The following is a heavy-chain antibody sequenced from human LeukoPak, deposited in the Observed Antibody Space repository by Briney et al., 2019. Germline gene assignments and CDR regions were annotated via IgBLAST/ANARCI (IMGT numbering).Heavy chain of an antibody. Sequence: ASLKVSCKASGYTFTSNYMHWVRQAPGQGLEWMGMINPGGGSTSYAQKFQGRVTVTRDTSTSTVYMDLSSLRSEDTAVYYCARDRENWNSAGLDYWGQGTLVTVSS. CDR3: ARDRENWNSAGLDY. CDR2: INPGGGST. D-gene: IGHD1-7*01. CDR1: GYTFTSNY. J-gene: IGHJ4*02. V-gene: IGHV1-46*01.